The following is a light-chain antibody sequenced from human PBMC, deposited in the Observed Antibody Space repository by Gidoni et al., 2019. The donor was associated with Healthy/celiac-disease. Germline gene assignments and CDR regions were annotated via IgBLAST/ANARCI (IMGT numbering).Light chain of an antibody. CDR1: QSVRSN. Sequence: EIVMTQSPATLSVSPGERATLSCRASQSVRSNLAWYQQKPGQAPRLLSYGASTRATGIPARFSGSGSGTEFTLTISSLQSEDFAVYYCQQYNNWPPFTFGHGTKVDIK. V-gene: IGKV3-15*01. CDR2: GAS. CDR3: QQYNNWPPFT. J-gene: IGKJ3*01.